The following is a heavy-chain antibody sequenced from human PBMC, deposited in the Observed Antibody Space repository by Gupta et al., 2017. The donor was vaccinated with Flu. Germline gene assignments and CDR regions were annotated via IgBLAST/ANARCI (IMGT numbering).Heavy chain of an antibody. CDR3: ARGSLFCGGDCYDIYYYYGMDV. J-gene: IGHJ6*02. Sequence: QVQLQESGPGLVKPSETLSLTCTVSGGSISSYYWSWIRQPAGTGLEWIGRIYTSGSTNYNPSLKSRVTMSVDTSKNQFSLKLSSVTAADTAVYYCARGSLFCGGDCYDIYYYYGMDVWGQGTKVTVSS. CDR2: IYTSGST. D-gene: IGHD2-21*02. CDR1: GGSISSYY. V-gene: IGHV4-4*07.